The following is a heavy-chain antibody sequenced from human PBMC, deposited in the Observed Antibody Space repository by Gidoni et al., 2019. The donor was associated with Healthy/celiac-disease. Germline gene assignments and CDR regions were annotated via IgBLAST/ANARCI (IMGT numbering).Heavy chain of an antibody. CDR2: ISYDGSNK. V-gene: IGHV3-30*04. D-gene: IGHD3-10*02. CDR3: ARDFNYYVSGAFDI. CDR1: GFTFSSYA. J-gene: IGHJ3*02. Sequence: QVQLVESGGGVVQPGRSLRISCSASGFTFSSYAMHWVRQAPGKGLEWVAVISYDGSNKYYADSVKGRFTISRDNSKNTLYLQMNSLRAEDTAVYYCARDFNYYVSGAFDIWGQGTMVTVSS.